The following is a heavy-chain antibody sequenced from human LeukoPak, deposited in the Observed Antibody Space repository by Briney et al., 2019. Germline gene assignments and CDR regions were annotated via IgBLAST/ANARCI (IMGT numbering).Heavy chain of an antibody. J-gene: IGHJ3*02. D-gene: IGHD3-16*02. V-gene: IGHV4-59*01. Sequence: SETLSLTCTVSGGPISSYYWSWIRQPPGKGLEWIGYIYYSGSTNYNPSLKSRVTISVDTSKNQFSLKLSSVTAADTAVYYCARVKITFGGVIVKGAFDIWGQGTMVTVSS. CDR3: ARVKITFGGVIVKGAFDI. CDR2: IYYSGST. CDR1: GGPISSYY.